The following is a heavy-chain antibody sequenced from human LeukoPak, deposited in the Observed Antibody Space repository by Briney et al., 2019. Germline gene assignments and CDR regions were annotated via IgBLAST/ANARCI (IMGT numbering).Heavy chain of an antibody. CDR3: ASEVYYYDSSGYRRYFDY. Sequence: GGSLRLSCAASGFTFSSYSMNWVRQAPGKGLEWVSYISSSSSTIYYAGSVKGRFTISRDNAKNSLYLQMNSLRAEDTAVYYCASEVYYYDSSGYRRYFDYWGQGTLVTVSS. CDR2: ISSSSSTI. V-gene: IGHV3-48*04. J-gene: IGHJ4*02. CDR1: GFTFSSYS. D-gene: IGHD3-22*01.